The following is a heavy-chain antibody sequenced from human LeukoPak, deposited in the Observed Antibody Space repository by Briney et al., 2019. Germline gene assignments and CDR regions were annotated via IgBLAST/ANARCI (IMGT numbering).Heavy chain of an antibody. D-gene: IGHD6-19*01. V-gene: IGHV3-15*01. Sequence: GGSLRLSCAASGFTFSNAWMSWVRQAPGKGLEWVGRIKSKTDGGTTDYAAPVKGRFTISRDDSKNTLYLQMNSLKTEDTAVYYCTTGIAVAGLYYFDYWGQGTLVTVSS. CDR1: GFTFSNAW. CDR3: TTGIAVAGLYYFDY. J-gene: IGHJ4*02. CDR2: IKSKTDGGTT.